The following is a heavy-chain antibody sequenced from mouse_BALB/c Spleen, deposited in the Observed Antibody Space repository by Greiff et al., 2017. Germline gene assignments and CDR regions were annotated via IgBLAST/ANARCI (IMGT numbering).Heavy chain of an antibody. V-gene: IGHV1-9*01. CDR3: ARGEYGNYGWFAY. CDR1: GYTFSSYW. J-gene: IGHJ3*01. CDR2: ILPGSGST. Sequence: QVQLKESGAELMKPGASVKISCKATGYTFSSYWIEWVKQRPGHGLEWIGEILPGSGSTNYNEKFKGKATFTADTSSNTAYMQLSSLTSEDSAVYYCARGEYGNYGWFAYWGQGTLVTVSA. D-gene: IGHD2-10*02.